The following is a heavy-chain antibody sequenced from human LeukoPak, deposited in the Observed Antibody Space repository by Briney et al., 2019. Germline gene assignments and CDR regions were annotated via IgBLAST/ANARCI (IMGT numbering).Heavy chain of an antibody. J-gene: IGHJ4*02. CDR1: GFTFSTYT. CDR2: FSYDRSNK. CDR3: ATLGTYDY. V-gene: IGHV3-30-3*01. Sequence: RAGGFLRLSCAASGFTFSTYTMHWVRQAPGKGLEWVAFFSYDRSNKYYADSVKGRFTISRDNSKNTLFLQMDSLRPEDTGVYYCATLGTYDYWGQGTLVTVSS.